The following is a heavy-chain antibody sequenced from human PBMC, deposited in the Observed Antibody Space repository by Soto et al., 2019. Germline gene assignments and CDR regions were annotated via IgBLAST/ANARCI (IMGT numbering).Heavy chain of an antibody. J-gene: IGHJ6*02. CDR1: GGSISSSNC. D-gene: IGHD3-10*02. Sequence: SETLSLTCAVSGGSISSSNCWRWVRQPPGKGLEWIGEIYHSGSTNYNPSLKSRVTISVDKSKNQFSLKLSSVTAADTAVYYCASVRGGYYYAMDVWGQGATVT. V-gene: IGHV4-4*02. CDR3: ASVRGGYYYAMDV. CDR2: IYHSGST.